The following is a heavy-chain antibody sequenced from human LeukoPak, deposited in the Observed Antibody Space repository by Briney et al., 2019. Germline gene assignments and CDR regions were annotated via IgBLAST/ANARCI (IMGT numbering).Heavy chain of an antibody. Sequence: SETLSLTCTVSGGSTSSYYWSWIRQPPGKGLEWFGYIYYSGSTNYNPSPKSRVTISVDTSKNQFSLKLSSVTAADTAVYYCARTEQHYYDSSGFDYWGQGTLVTVSS. CDR3: ARTEQHYYDSSGFDY. J-gene: IGHJ4*02. D-gene: IGHD3-22*01. V-gene: IGHV4-59*01. CDR2: IYYSGST. CDR1: GGSTSSYY.